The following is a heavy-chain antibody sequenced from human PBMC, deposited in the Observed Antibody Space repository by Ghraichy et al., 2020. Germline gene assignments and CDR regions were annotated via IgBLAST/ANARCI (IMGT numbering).Heavy chain of an antibody. CDR1: GYSISGSNW. CDR2: IFYSGST. J-gene: IGHJ5*02. D-gene: IGHD3-10*01. V-gene: IGHV4-28*01. CDR3: ARLSSYGFWFDP. Sequence: SETLSLTCAVSGYSISGSNWWGWIRQPPGKGLEWIGYIFYSGSTYYNPSLKSRVTMSVDTSKNQVLLKLSSVTAVETAVYYCARLSSYGFWFDPWGQGTLVTVSS.